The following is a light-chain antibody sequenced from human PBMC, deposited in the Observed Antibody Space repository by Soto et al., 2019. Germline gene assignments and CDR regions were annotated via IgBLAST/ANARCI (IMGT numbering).Light chain of an antibody. CDR1: QSVSSSY. CDR2: GAS. Sequence: EIVLTQSPGTLSLSPGERATLSCRASQSVSSSYLAWYQQKPGQAPRLLIYGASSRATGIPDRFSGSGSGTDFTLTISRLEPEDFAVYYCQQHGSSRTFSQGTKVEIK. J-gene: IGKJ1*01. V-gene: IGKV3-20*01. CDR3: QQHGSSRT.